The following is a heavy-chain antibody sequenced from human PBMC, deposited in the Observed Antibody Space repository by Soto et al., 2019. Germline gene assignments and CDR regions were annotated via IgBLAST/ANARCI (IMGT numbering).Heavy chain of an antibody. CDR3: ARDSGYGSGAPVNHYLDY. CDR1: GFTFGSYW. CDR2: IKMDASEK. Sequence: EVQLVESGGGLVQPGGSLRLSCAASGFTFGSYWMSWVRQAPGKGLEWLATIKMDASEKKYVDSVKGRFTMSRDNAKNSRYLQMDSPGAEDTGVYYCARDSGYGSGAPVNHYLDYCGHGTVVTVSS. V-gene: IGHV3-7*01. J-gene: IGHJ4*01. D-gene: IGHD3-10*01.